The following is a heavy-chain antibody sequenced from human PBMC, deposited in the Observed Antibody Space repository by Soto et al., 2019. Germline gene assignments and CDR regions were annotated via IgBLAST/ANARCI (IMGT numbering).Heavy chain of an antibody. CDR2: ISDSGGST. D-gene: IGHD3-22*01. J-gene: IGHJ4*02. Sequence: EVQLLESGGGLVQPGGSLRISCAASGFTFSSFAMSWVRQAPGKRLEWVSVISDSGGSTYYADSVRGRFTISRDNSKSTLFLQMNSLRGDDTAIYYCAKPISGYYAPSDHWGQGTQVTVSS. CDR1: GFTFSSFA. CDR3: AKPISGYYAPSDH. V-gene: IGHV3-23*01.